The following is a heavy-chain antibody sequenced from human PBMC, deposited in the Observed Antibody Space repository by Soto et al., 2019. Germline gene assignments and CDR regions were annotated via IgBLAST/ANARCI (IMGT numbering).Heavy chain of an antibody. J-gene: IGHJ6*02. CDR2: IDSGGDT. V-gene: IGHV3-53*01. CDR3: ARGGSLYYYYGIDV. Sequence: PGGSLRLSCAGSGFRFDDYAMHWVRQAPGKGLEWVPGIDSGGDTYYADSVKGRFTLSRDSSKNTLYLQMNSLRAEDTAVYNCARGGSLYYYYGIDVWGQGITVTVSS. D-gene: IGHD3-16*01. CDR1: GFRFDDYA.